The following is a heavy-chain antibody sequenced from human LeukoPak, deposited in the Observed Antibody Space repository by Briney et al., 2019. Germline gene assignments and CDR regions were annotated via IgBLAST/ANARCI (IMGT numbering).Heavy chain of an antibody. CDR3: AHTPSFTY. J-gene: IGHJ4*02. V-gene: IGHV2-5*02. Sequence: SGPTLVNPRQTLTLTCTFSRFSLSTSGMGVGWFRQPPGKALEWLTLIYWDDDKRYSQSLSSRLAITKDTSKNQVVLTMTNVDPMDTATYYCAHTPSFTYWGQGTLVTVSS. CDR2: IYWDDDK. D-gene: IGHD2-21*01. CDR1: RFSLSTSGMG.